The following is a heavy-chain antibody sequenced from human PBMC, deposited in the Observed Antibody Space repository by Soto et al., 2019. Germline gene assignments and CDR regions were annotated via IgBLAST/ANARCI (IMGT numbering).Heavy chain of an antibody. J-gene: IGHJ4*02. D-gene: IGHD3-22*01. V-gene: IGHV1-69*06. CDR2: IIPIFVTA. CDR1: WGTFSIYS. CDR3: ARAFGYYYDSSGYLY. Sequence: ASLKVSFKASWGTFSIYSIILWLHSPLQGLEWMGGIIPIFVTANYAQKFQGRVTITADKSTSTAYMELSSLRSEDTAVYYCARAFGYYYDSSGYLYWGQGTMVTVSS.